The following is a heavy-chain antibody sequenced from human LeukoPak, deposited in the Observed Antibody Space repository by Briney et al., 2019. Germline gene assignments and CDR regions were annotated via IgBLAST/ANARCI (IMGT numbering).Heavy chain of an antibody. J-gene: IGHJ5*02. CDR1: GGTFSSYA. V-gene: IGHV1-69*05. CDR2: IIPIFGTA. Sequence: GASVKVSCKASGGTFSSYAISWVRQAPGQGLEWMGGIIPIFGTANYAQKFQGRVTITTDEPTSTAYMELSSLRSEDTAVYYCARGRDSDIVVVPAAQHHPWDWFDPWGQGTLVTVSS. CDR3: ARGRDSDIVVVPAAQHHPWDWFDP. D-gene: IGHD2-2*01.